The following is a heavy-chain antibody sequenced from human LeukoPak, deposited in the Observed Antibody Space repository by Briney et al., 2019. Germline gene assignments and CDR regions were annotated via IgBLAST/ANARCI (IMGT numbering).Heavy chain of an antibody. V-gene: IGHV3-7*01. J-gene: IGHJ4*02. CDR1: GFTFSSYW. D-gene: IGHD6-19*01. CDR2: IKQDGSEK. CDR3: ARVGWLPPFDY. Sequence: GGSLRLSCAASGFTFSSYWMSWVRQAPGKGLEWVANIKQDGSEKYYVDSVKGRFTISRDNAKNSLYLQMNSLRAEDTAVYYSARVGWLPPFDYWGQGTLVTVSS.